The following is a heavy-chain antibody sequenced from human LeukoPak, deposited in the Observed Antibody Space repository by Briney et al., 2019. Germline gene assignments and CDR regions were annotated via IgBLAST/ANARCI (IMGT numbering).Heavy chain of an antibody. CDR3: TRESGAFSPFGF. D-gene: IGHD1-26*01. CDR1: GGSITTTNW. J-gene: IGHJ4*02. Sequence: SETLSLTCAVSGGSITTTNWWSWVRQPARRGLEWIGEVHLSGATNYNPSLESRVSMSIDKSKNHLSLEVTSVTAADTAIYYCTRESGAFSPFGFWGQGTLLTVSS. V-gene: IGHV4-4*02. CDR2: VHLSGAT.